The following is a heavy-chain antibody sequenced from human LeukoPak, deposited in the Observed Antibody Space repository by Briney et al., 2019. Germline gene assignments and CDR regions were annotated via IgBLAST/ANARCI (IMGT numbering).Heavy chain of an antibody. CDR3: ARWGGTRQYYFDY. CDR1: GFIFSDYG. V-gene: IGHV3-33*01. Sequence: GGPLRLSCAVSGFIFSDYGFHWVRQAPGKGLEWVAVTRFDGSIKQYADSVKGRFTISRDDSKNTLYLQMNFLKSEDTAVYYCARWGGTRQYYFDYWGQGTLVTVPS. D-gene: IGHD1-1*01. J-gene: IGHJ4*02. CDR2: TRFDGSIK.